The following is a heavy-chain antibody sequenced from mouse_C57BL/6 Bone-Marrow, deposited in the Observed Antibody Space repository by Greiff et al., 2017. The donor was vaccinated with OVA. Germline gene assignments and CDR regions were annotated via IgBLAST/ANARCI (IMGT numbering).Heavy chain of an antibody. CDR2: IYPGDGDT. CDR3: ARLGQRVFAY. V-gene: IGHV1-82*01. Sequence: VQLQQSGPELVKPGASVKISCKASGYAFSSSWMNWVKQRPGKGLEWIGRIYPGDGDTNYNGKFKGKATLTADKSSSTAYMQLSSLTSEDSAVYFCARLGQRVFAYWGQGTTLTVSS. J-gene: IGHJ2*01. CDR1: GYAFSSSW.